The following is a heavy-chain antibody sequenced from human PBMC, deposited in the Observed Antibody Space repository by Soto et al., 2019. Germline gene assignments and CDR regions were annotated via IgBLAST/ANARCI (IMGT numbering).Heavy chain of an antibody. CDR2: IYYSGST. CDR1: GGSISSGGYY. V-gene: IGHV4-31*03. Sequence: QVQLQESGPGLVKPSQTLSLTCTVSGGSISSGGYYWSWIRQHPGKGLEWIGYIYYSGSTYYNPSLKSRVTISVDTPKTHFSLQLSSVTAADTAVYYCARAREDPALPSIAWFDPWGHGTLVTVSS. CDR3: ARAREDPALPSIAWFDP. J-gene: IGHJ5*02. D-gene: IGHD2-2*01.